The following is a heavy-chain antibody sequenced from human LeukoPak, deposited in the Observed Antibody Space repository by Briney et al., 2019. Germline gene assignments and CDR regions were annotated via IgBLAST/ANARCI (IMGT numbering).Heavy chain of an antibody. J-gene: IGHJ4*02. CDR2: ISSSGSTK. CDR3: AREEGLDY. CDR1: GFSFSSYE. V-gene: IGHV3-48*03. Sequence: GGSLRLSCAASGFSFSSYEMKWVRQAPGKGLEWVSYISSSGSTKEYADSVKGRFTISRDNAKNSLYLQMNSLRVEDTAVYYCAREEGLDYWGQGTLVTVSS. D-gene: IGHD5-12*01.